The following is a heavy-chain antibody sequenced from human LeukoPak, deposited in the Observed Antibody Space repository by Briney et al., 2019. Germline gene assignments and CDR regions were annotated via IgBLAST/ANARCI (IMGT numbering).Heavy chain of an antibody. D-gene: IGHD2-2*01. Sequence: SSETLSLTCTVSGGSISSSSYHWGWIRQPPGKGLEWIGCIYYSGSTYYNPSLKSRVTMSVDTSKNHFSLKLISVTTADTAVYYCARQEGSSTEWGQGTLVTVSS. CDR3: ARQEGSSTE. CDR2: IYYSGST. V-gene: IGHV4-39*01. CDR1: GGSISSSSYH. J-gene: IGHJ4*02.